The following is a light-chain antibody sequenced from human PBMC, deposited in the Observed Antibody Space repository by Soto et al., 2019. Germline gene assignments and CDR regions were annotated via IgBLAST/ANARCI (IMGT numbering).Light chain of an antibody. V-gene: IGKV3-15*01. J-gene: IGKJ1*01. CDR1: QSVSSN. CDR2: GAS. Sequence: EIGMTQSPATLSVSPGERATLSCRASQSVSSNLAWYQQKPGQAPRLLIYGASTRATGLPARFSGSGSGTEFTLTISSLQSEDFAVYYCHQYNNWPQTFGQGTKV. CDR3: HQYNNWPQT.